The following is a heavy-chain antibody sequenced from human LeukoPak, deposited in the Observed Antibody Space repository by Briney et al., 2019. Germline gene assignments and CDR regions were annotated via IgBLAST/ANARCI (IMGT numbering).Heavy chain of an antibody. CDR2: INPNSGGT. D-gene: IGHD3-10*02. CDR1: GYTFTGYY. V-gene: IGHV1-2*02. J-gene: IGHJ4*02. Sequence: ASVKVSCKASGYTFTGYYMHWVRQAPGQGLEWMGWINPNSGGTKYAQKFQGRVTMTRDTSISTAYMELSRLGSGDTAVYYCASGLFSGSYYYYFDYWGQGTLVTVSS. CDR3: ASGLFSGSYYYYFDY.